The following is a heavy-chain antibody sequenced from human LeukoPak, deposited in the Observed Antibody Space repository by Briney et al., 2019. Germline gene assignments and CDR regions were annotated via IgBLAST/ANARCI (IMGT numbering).Heavy chain of an antibody. CDR1: GFTFSTYS. D-gene: IGHD3-3*01. V-gene: IGHV3-48*01. CDR2: ISSGSSTT. CDR3: ARTYDFGRGPPGDAFDN. J-gene: IGHJ3*02. Sequence: GGSLRLSCAASGFTFSTYSMNWVRQAPGKGLEWVSYISSGSSTTYYADSVKGRFTLSRDNARESVFLQMDSLRVDDTAVYYCARTYDFGRGPPGDAFDNWGPGTWVIVSS.